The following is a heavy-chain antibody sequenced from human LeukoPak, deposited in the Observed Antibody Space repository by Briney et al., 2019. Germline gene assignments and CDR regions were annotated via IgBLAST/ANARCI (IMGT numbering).Heavy chain of an antibody. J-gene: IGHJ6*04. CDR3: ARGGLEMRFGV. D-gene: IGHD3-3*01. V-gene: IGHV1-46*01. CDR1: GYTFTSYY. CDR2: TNPSGGST. Sequence: ASVKVSCKASGYTFTSYYMHWVRQAPGQGLEWMGITNPSGGSTSYAQKFQGRVTMTRDMSTSTVYMELSSLRPEDTAVYYCARGGLEMRFGVWGKGTTVTVSS.